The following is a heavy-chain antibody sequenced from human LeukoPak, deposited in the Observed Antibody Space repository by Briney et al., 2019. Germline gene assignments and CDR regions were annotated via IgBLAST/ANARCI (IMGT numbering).Heavy chain of an antibody. J-gene: IGHJ2*01. CDR1: GFTFSTYA. D-gene: IGHD4-23*01. CDR3: VKGYDRNNWYFDL. CDR2: IRSSGGDT. V-gene: IGHV3-23*01. Sequence: GGSLRLSCAASGFTFSTYAMSSVRQAPGKWLEWVSAIRSSGGDTFYADYVKGRFTISRDNSKNTLYLQINSLSAEDTAVYFCVKGYDRNNWYFDLWGRGTQVTVSS.